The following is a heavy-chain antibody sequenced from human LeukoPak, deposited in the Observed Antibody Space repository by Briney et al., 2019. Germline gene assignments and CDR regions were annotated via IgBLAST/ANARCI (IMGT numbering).Heavy chain of an antibody. CDR3: ARSTSSEYDIYHFDY. J-gene: IGHJ4*02. V-gene: IGHV3-33*01. D-gene: IGHD3-9*01. CDR2: VWYDGINK. Sequence: PGGSLRLSCSASGFTFSSYGMHWVRQAPGKGLEWVAVVWYDGINKYYADSVKGRFTISRDNSKNTLYPQMNSLRAEDTAVYYCARSTSSEYDIYHFDYWGQGTLVTVSS. CDR1: GFTFSSYG.